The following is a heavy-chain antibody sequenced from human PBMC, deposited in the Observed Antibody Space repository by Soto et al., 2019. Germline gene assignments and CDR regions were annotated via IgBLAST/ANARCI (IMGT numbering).Heavy chain of an antibody. J-gene: IGHJ6*02. CDR2: IIPIFGTA. V-gene: IGHV1-69*13. D-gene: IGHD3-22*01. Sequence: SVKVSCKASGGTFSSYAISWVRQAPGQGLEWMGGIIPIFGTANYAQKFQGRVTITADESTSTAYMELSSLRSEDTAVYYCARDFPGTHPYYYESSGYYYEGRCPERDYYYYYVMSFRGRRTTVPVSS. CDR3: ARDFPGTHPYYYESSGYYYEGRCPERDYYYYYVMSF. CDR1: GGTFSSYA.